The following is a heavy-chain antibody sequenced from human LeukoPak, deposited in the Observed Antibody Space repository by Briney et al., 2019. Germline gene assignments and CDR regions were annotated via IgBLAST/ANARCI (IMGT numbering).Heavy chain of an antibody. CDR2: ISSGGDSI. CDR1: GITFSDHY. Sequence: PGGSLRLSCAASGITFSDHYKSWIRQAPGKGLEWLSYISSGGDSIYYADSVKGRFTISRDNAKNSVSLQMNSLRAEDTAVYYCASGSYGSGFYYFYYMDVWGKGTTVTVSS. CDR3: ASGSYGSGFYYFYYMDV. J-gene: IGHJ6*03. V-gene: IGHV3-11*04. D-gene: IGHD3-10*01.